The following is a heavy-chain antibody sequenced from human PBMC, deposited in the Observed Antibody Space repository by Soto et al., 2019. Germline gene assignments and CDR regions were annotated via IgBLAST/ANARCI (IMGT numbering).Heavy chain of an antibody. J-gene: IGHJ4*02. D-gene: IGHD3-10*01. V-gene: IGHV4-31*03. CDR2: IYYSGST. CDR3: ARDPSGSGSYFDY. CDR1: GGSISSGGYY. Sequence: QVQLQESGPGPVKPSQTLSLTCTVSGGSISSGGYYWSWIRQHPGKGLEWIGYIYYSGSTYYNPSLKSRVTISVDTSKNQFSLKLSSVTDADTAVYYCARDPSGSGSYFDYWGQGTLVTVSS.